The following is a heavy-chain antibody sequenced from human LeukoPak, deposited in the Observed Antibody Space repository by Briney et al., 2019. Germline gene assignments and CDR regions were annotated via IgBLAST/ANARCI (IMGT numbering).Heavy chain of an antibody. J-gene: IGHJ4*02. CDR2: ISSSSSYI. Sequence: PGGSLRLSCAASGFFANINYMTWIRQAPGRGLEWVSSISSSSSYIYYADSVKGRFTISRDNAKNSLYLQMNSLRAEDTAVYYCARVATRRTRITIFGVAPVDYWGQGTLVTVSS. D-gene: IGHD3-3*01. CDR3: ARVATRRTRITIFGVAPVDY. V-gene: IGHV3-21*01. CDR1: GFFANINY.